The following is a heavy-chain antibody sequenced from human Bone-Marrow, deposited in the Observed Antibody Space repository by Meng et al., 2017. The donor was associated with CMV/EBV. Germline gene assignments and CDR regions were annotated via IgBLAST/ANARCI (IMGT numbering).Heavy chain of an antibody. Sequence: ASVKVSCKASGGTFSSYAISWVRQAPGQGLEWMGWINPKNGATNYDQKFQDRVTMTRDTSITTAYMELSRLRFDDTAVYYCARAGYGMDVWGQGNTVTVSS. V-gene: IGHV1-2*02. CDR2: INPKNGAT. J-gene: IGHJ6*02. CDR3: ARAGYGMDV. CDR1: GGTFSSYA.